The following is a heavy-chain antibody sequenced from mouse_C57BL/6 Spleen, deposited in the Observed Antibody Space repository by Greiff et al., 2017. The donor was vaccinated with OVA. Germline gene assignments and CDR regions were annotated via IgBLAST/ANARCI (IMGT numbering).Heavy chain of an antibody. Sequence: EVQLLESGAELVKPGASVKLSCTASGFTITDYYMHWVKQRTEQGLEWIGRIDPADGDTKYAPKFQGKATITADTSSNTAYLQLSSLTSEDAAVYYCARERLLRGFAYWGQGALVTVAA. J-gene: IGHJ3*01. CDR1: GFTITDYY. V-gene: IGHV14-2*01. CDR3: ARERLLRGFAY. D-gene: IGHD1-1*01. CDR2: IDPADGDT.